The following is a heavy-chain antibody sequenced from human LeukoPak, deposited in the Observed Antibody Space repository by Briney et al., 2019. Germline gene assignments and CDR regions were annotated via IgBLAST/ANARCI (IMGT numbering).Heavy chain of an antibody. CDR3: ARSYYDSSGYDYPFDC. V-gene: IGHV3-21*01. CDR2: ISTTSSYT. Sequence: GGSLRLSCAASGFTFSDYSMNWVRQAPGKGLVWVSSISTTSSYTYYADSVKGRFTISRDNAKNSLYLQMNSLRAEDTAVYYCARSYYDSSGYDYPFDCWGQGTLVTVFS. D-gene: IGHD3-22*01. J-gene: IGHJ4*02. CDR1: GFTFSDYS.